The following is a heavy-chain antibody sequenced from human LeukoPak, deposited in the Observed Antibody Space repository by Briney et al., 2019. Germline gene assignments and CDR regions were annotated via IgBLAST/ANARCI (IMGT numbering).Heavy chain of an antibody. CDR3: ARGLAPPDYGSGSYLPPYNWFDP. CDR1: GGSISSYY. D-gene: IGHD3-10*01. Sequence: PSETLSLTCTVSGGSISSYYWSWIRQPPGKGLEWIGYIYYSGSTNYNPSLKSRVTISVDTSKNQFSLKLSSVTAADTAVYYCARGLAPPDYGSGSYLPPYNWFDPWGQGTLVTVSS. CDR2: IYYSGST. V-gene: IGHV4-59*01. J-gene: IGHJ5*02.